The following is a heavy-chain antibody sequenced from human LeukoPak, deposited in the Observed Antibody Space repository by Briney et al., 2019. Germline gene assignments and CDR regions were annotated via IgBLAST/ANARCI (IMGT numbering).Heavy chain of an antibody. V-gene: IGHV3-30*18. J-gene: IGHJ6*03. D-gene: IGHD3-10*01. Sequence: QPGSSLRLSCAASGFAFSSYGMHWVRQAPGKGLEWVSIISYDGSKIYYGDSVKGRSTNSKDDSENTLYLQMNSLSAEDTAVYYCAKDKAGFYYGSGSYSYYYMDVWGKGTTVTISS. CDR3: AKDKAGFYYGSGSYSYYYMDV. CDR1: GFAFSSYG. CDR2: ISYDGSKI.